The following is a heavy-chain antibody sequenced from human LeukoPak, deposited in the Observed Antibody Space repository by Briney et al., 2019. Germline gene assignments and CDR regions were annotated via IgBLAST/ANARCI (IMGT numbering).Heavy chain of an antibody. J-gene: IGHJ5*02. D-gene: IGHD3-10*01. V-gene: IGHV4-34*01. CDR1: GGSLSGYS. CDR3: ARVYVTVVRGSWFDP. CDR2: INHSGST. Sequence: PSETLSLTCAVHGGSLSGYSWSWLRQPPGKGLEWIGEINHSGSTNYNASLTSRVTISADTSQNQFSLKLRSVTAADTAVYYCARVYVTVVRGSWFDPWGQGTLVTVSS.